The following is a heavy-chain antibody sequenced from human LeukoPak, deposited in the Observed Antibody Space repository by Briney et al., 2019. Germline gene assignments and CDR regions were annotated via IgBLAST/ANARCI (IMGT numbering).Heavy chain of an antibody. CDR1: GFTFSDYY. CDR2: ISSSGSTI. CDR3: ARSTRRDTEVALAEYFQH. J-gene: IGHJ1*01. D-gene: IGHD5-18*01. Sequence: GGSLRLSCAASGFTFSDYYMSWIRQAPGKGLEWVSYISSSGSTIYYADSVKGRFTISRDNAQNSLSLQMNSLRAEDTAVYYCARSTRRDTEVALAEYFQHWGQGTLVTVSS. V-gene: IGHV3-11*01.